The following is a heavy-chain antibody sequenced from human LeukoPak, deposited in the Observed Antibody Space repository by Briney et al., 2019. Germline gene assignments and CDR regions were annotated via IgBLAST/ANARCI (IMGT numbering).Heavy chain of an antibody. D-gene: IGHD3-9*01. Sequence: ASVKVSCKASGYTFTSYDINWVRQATGQGLEWMGWMNPNSGNTGYAQKFQGRVTITRNTSISTAYMELSSLRSEDTAVYYCARQKPHYYDILTGYRTVNNWFDPWGQGTLVTVSS. J-gene: IGHJ5*02. CDR2: MNPNSGNT. CDR3: ARQKPHYYDILTGYRTVNNWFDP. CDR1: GYTFTSYD. V-gene: IGHV1-8*03.